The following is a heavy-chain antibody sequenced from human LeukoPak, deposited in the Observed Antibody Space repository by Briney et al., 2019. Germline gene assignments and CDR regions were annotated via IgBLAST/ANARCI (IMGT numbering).Heavy chain of an antibody. CDR1: GFNFNTYT. Sequence: PGGSLRLSCAASGFNFNTYTMNWVRQAPGKGLEWVSSISSDSSYIYYADAVHGRFTVSRDNAKYSLYLQMNSLRAEDTAVYYCARDWEAVAGRAAFDIWGQGTMVTVSS. V-gene: IGHV3-21*01. D-gene: IGHD6-19*01. CDR3: ARDWEAVAGRAAFDI. J-gene: IGHJ3*02. CDR2: ISSDSSYI.